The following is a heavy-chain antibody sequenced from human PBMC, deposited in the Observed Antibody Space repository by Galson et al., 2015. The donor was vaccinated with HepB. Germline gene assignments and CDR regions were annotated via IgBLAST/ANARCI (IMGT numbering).Heavy chain of an antibody. J-gene: IGHJ5*02. CDR2: INHSGST. D-gene: IGHD2-15*01. V-gene: IGHV4-34*01. Sequence: ETLSLTCAVYGGSFSGYYWSWIRQPPGKGLEWIGEINHSGSTNYNPSLKSRVTISVDTSKNQFSLKLSSVTAADTAVYYCARHIVVAVAAQVGWFDPWGQGTLVTVSS. CDR3: ARHIVVAVAAQVGWFDP. CDR1: GGSFSGYY.